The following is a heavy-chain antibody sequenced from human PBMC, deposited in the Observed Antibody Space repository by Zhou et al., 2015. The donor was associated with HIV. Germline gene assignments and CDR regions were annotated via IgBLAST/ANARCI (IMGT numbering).Heavy chain of an antibody. V-gene: IGHV1-2*02. Sequence: QMQLVQSGAEVKKPGASVKVSCKAFGYTFSGYHIHWVRQAPGQGLEWMGWINPDSGDTNYAQKFQARVSLTRDTSINTAFMELSGLTSDDTAVYFCGKXPRRYGAGTYYMKLWGQGTTVIV. CDR3: GKXPRRYGAGTYYMKL. CDR1: GYTFSGYH. CDR2: INPDSGDT. D-gene: IGHD3-10*01. J-gene: IGHJ6*02.